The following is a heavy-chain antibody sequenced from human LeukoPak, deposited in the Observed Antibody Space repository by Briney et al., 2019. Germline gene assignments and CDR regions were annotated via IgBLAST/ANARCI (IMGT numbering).Heavy chain of an antibody. CDR3: GRAFPPLRTASAGDL. V-gene: IGHV3-21*01. D-gene: IGHD3-16*01. CDR1: GFSFRDYD. J-gene: IGHJ4*02. Sequence: PGGSLRLSCSASGFSFRDYDMNWFRQAPGKGLEWISSISGRSSHVYYGDSVKGRFSISRDNAMNSVFLQMNSLGVEDTALYFCGRAFPPLRTASAGDLWGQGTLVTVSS. CDR2: ISGRSSHV.